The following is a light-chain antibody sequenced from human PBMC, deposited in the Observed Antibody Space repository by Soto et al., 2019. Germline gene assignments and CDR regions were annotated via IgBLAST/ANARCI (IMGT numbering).Light chain of an antibody. CDR3: QDRSSWPLGT. CDR2: DAS. J-gene: IGKJ1*01. Sequence: DIVLTQSPATLSLSPGEGATLSCRASRSVNTYLAWYQQKPGQAPRLLIYDASTRDYDIPVRFNGSGSGTDFTLTISGLEPEDSAIYYCQDRSSWPLGTFGQGTKVEIK. V-gene: IGKV3-11*01. CDR1: RSVNTY.